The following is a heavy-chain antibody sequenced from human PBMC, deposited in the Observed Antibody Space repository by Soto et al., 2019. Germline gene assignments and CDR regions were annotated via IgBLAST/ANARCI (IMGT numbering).Heavy chain of an antibody. CDR1: GGSISSGGYS. J-gene: IGHJ4*02. D-gene: IGHD4-17*01. V-gene: IGHV4-30-2*01. CDR3: ASSMTAVTTFDC. Sequence: QLQLQESGSGLVKPSQTLSLTCAVSGGSISSGGYSWSWIRQPPGQGLEWIGYIYHSGSTYYNPSLKSRVPISVVRYTNQFSLKLSSVTAADTAVYYCASSMTAVTTFDCGGQGTLVTVSP. CDR2: IYHSGST.